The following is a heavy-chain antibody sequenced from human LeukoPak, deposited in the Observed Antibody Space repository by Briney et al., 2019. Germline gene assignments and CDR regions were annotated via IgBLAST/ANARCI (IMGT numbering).Heavy chain of an antibody. CDR1: GGSFSGYY. CDR2: INYSGST. CDR3: ARSYYGSGSYYNPFL. V-gene: IGHV4-34*01. D-gene: IGHD3-10*01. J-gene: IGHJ4*02. Sequence: SETLSLTCAVYGGSFSGYYWSWIRQPPGKGLEWIGEINYSGSTNYNPSLKSRVTISVDTSKNQFSLKLSSVTAADTAVYYCARSYYGSGSYYNPFLWGQGTLVTVSS.